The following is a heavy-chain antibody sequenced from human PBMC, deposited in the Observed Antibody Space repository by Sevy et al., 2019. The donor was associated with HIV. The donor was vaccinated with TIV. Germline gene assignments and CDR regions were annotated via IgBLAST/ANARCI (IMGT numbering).Heavy chain of an antibody. J-gene: IGHJ4*02. V-gene: IGHV3-7*01. CDR1: GFTFSIYW. CDR3: ARAGEYFYDMY. CDR2: IKQVGSER. Sequence: PGGSLRLSCAASGFTFSIYWMSWVRQAPGKGLEWVANIKQVGSERYYVDSVRGRFTISRDNAKNSVYLQMNSLRAEDTAVYYCARAGEYFYDMYWGQGTLVTVSS. D-gene: IGHD3-22*01.